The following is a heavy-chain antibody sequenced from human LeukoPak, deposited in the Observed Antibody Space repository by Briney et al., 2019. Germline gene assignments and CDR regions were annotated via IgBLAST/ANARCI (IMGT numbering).Heavy chain of an antibody. J-gene: IGHJ4*02. V-gene: IGHV3-23*01. CDR2: ISGSGTTT. Sequence: GGSLRLSCAASGYTFSSYAMSWVRQAPGKGLEWVSDISGSGTTTFYADSVKGRFTISRDNSKNTLYLQMNSLRAEDTAVYYCAKAANEWELLAGYFDYWGQGTLVTVSS. CDR1: GYTFSSYA. CDR3: AKAANEWELLAGYFDY. D-gene: IGHD1-26*01.